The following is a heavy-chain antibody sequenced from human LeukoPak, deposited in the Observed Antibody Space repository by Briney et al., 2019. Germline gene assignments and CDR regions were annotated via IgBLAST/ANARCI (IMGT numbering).Heavy chain of an antibody. V-gene: IGHV3-23*01. CDR1: GLTSGIYA. CDR2: FSGGGDS. J-gene: IGHJ4*02. CDR3: GKEVERHFDLRY. D-gene: IGHD2-15*01. Sequence: GGSLRLSCAASGLTSGIYAMSWVRQAPGKGLEWVSAFSGGGDSFYADSVRGLFSISADRSRNILYLQMNSLRVEDTAVYYCGKEVERHFDLRYWGQGTPVTVSS.